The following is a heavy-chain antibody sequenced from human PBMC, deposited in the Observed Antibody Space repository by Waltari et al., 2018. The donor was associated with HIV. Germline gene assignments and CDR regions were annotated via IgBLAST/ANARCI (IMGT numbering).Heavy chain of an antibody. CDR2: VYIYGTT. J-gene: IGHJ5*02. Sequence: VRLVESGGGLVRPGGAPRLSCTVSGFTVGNSSMTWVRHASGTGLAWVATVYIYGTTVYADAVKVRVRTPRETSKNILHLLMDRLRVDDTAVYYCAREVFYYDNSGHPGWFDPWGQGTLVAVSS. CDR3: AREVFYYDNSGHPGWFDP. V-gene: IGHV3-66*01. D-gene: IGHD3-22*01. CDR1: GFTVGNSS.